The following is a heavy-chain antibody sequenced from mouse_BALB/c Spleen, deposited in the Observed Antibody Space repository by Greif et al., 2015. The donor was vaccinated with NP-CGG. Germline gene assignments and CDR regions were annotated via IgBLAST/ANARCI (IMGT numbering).Heavy chain of an antibody. CDR1: GYTFSSYW. CDR2: ILPGSGST. CDR3: ARTYRYDEGFAY. V-gene: IGHV1-9*01. J-gene: IGHJ3*01. Sequence: VQLQQSGAELMKPGASVKISCKATGYTFSSYWIEWVKQRPGHGLEWIGEILPGSGSTNYNEKFKGKATFTADTSSNTAYMQLSSLTSEDSAVYYCARTYRYDEGFAYWGQGTLVTVSA. D-gene: IGHD2-14*01.